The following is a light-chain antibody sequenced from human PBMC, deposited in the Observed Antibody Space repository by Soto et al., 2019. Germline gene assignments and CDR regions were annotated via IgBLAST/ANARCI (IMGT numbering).Light chain of an antibody. J-gene: IGKJ4*01. Sequence: DIQMTQSPSTLSASVGDRVTITCRASQSISTWLAWYQQKPGKAPKLLIYKATSLESGVQSRFSGSGSGTEFTLTISSLQPDDFATYYCQHYNNYPVTFGGGTKVEIK. V-gene: IGKV1-5*03. CDR3: QHYNNYPVT. CDR2: KAT. CDR1: QSISTW.